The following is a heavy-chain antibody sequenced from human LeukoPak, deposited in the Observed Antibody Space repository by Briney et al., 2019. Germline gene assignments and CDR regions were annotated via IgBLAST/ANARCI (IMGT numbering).Heavy chain of an antibody. J-gene: IGHJ3*02. CDR2: IYTSGST. CDR1: GGSISSGSYY. V-gene: IGHV4-61*02. CDR3: AREVSGYSSGWMIGAFDI. Sequence: PSETLSLTXTVSGGSISSGSYYWSWIRQPAGKGLEWIGRIYTSGSTNYNPSIKSRVTISVDTSKNQFSLKLSSVTAADTAVYYCAREVSGYSSGWMIGAFDIWGQGTMVTVSS. D-gene: IGHD6-19*01.